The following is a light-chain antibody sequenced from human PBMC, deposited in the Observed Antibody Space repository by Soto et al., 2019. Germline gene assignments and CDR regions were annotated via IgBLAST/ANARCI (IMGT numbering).Light chain of an antibody. CDR1: SSNIGTNT. J-gene: IGLJ3*02. Sequence: QSVLTQPPSASGTPGQRVTISCSGSSSNIGTNTVNWYQQITGTAPRLLIYSNNQRPSGVPGRFSGSKSGTSASLAISGLQPEDEADYYCAAWDDGLNGHWVFGGGTKLTVL. V-gene: IGLV1-44*01. CDR2: SNN. CDR3: AAWDDGLNGHWV.